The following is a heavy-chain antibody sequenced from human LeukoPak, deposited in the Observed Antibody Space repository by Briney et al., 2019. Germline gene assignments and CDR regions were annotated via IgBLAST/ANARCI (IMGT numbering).Heavy chain of an antibody. CDR1: GFTFSSYA. CDR3: ARAGYDFWSGYDY. J-gene: IGHJ4*02. CDR2: ISYDGSSK. D-gene: IGHD3-3*01. V-gene: IGHV3-30-3*01. Sequence: GGSLRLSCAASGFTFSSYAMHWVRQAPGKGLEWVAVISYDGSSKYYADSVKGRFTISRDNSKNTLYLQMNSLRAEDTAVYYCARAGYDFWSGYDYWGQGTLVTVSS.